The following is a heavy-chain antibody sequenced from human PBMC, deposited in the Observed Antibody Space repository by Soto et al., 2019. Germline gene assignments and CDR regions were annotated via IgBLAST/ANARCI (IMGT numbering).Heavy chain of an antibody. D-gene: IGHD4-17*01. CDR2: IIPIFNTA. CDR1: GGTLSNYA. V-gene: IGHV1-69*01. J-gene: IGHJ6*02. Sequence: QVQLVQSGAEVKKPGSSVKVSCKASGGTLSNYAFTWVRQAPGPGLEWMGGIIPIFNTANYAQKFQGRVTITADESTSTGYMEVNSLRSEDTAIYYCARVRPTDYVGNYNNGMDVWGQGTTVTVSS. CDR3: ARVRPTDYVGNYNNGMDV.